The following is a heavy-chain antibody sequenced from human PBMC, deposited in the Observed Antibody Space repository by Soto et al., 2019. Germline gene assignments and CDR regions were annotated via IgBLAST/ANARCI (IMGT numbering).Heavy chain of an antibody. CDR1: GFTFSSYA. J-gene: IGHJ6*02. V-gene: IGHV3-30-3*01. Sequence: GGSLRLSCAASGFTFSSYAMHWVRQAPGKGLEWVAVISYDGSNKYYADSVKGRFTISRDNSKNTLYLQMNSLRAEDTAVYYCARDFDDYVWGSYRRDYYYYGMDVWGQGTTVTVSS. CDR3: ARDFDDYVWGSYRRDYYYYGMDV. D-gene: IGHD3-16*02. CDR2: ISYDGSNK.